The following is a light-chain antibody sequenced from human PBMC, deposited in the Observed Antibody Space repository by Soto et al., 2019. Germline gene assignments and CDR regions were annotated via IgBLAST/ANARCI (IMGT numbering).Light chain of an antibody. Sequence: EIVLTQSPGTLSLSPGERATLSCRASQRVSSFLAWYQQKPGQAPRLLIYDASSRATGVPDRFSGSGSGTDFALTRSRLEPEDFAVYYCQQYDSSPQAFGQGTK. CDR2: DAS. J-gene: IGKJ1*01. CDR1: QRVSSF. V-gene: IGKV3-20*01. CDR3: QQYDSSPQA.